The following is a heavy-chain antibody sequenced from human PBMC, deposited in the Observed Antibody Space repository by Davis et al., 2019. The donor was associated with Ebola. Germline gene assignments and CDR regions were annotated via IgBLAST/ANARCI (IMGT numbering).Heavy chain of an antibody. CDR1: GFTFSSYT. Sequence: GESLKISCAVSGFTFSSYTMNWVRQAPGKGLVWVSHINTDERRTSYADSVKGRFTISRDNSKNTLHLQMNSLRVEDTAIYYCAKDTSNVWFDVWGQGTMVTVSS. CDR3: AKDTSNVWFDV. J-gene: IGHJ3*01. D-gene: IGHD6-19*01. CDR2: INTDERRT. V-gene: IGHV3-74*01.